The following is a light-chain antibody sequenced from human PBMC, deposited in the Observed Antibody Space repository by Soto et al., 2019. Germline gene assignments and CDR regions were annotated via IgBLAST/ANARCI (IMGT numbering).Light chain of an antibody. CDR3: QQYTSYSQRT. CDR1: QSISSW. J-gene: IGKJ1*01. CDR2: DAS. Sequence: IRMTQAPSTMSESVGDRVTITCRASQSISSWLAWYQQKPGKAPKLLIYDASSLESGVPSRFSGSGSGTEFTLTISSLQPDDFATYYCQQYTSYSQRTFGQGTKVDIK. V-gene: IGKV1-5*01.